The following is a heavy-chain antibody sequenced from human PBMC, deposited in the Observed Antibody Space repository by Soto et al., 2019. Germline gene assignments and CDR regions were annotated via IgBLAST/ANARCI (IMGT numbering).Heavy chain of an antibody. Sequence: SQTLSLTCAISGDSVSSNSAAWNWIRPSPSRGLEWLGRTYYRSKWYNDNAVSVKSRITINPDTSKNQFSLQLNSVTPEDTAGYYCASKYEVARHINWFDPWGQGTLVTVSS. CDR1: GDSVSSNSAA. CDR2: TYYRSKWYN. J-gene: IGHJ5*02. V-gene: IGHV6-1*01. D-gene: IGHD2-15*01. CDR3: ASKYEVARHINWFDP.